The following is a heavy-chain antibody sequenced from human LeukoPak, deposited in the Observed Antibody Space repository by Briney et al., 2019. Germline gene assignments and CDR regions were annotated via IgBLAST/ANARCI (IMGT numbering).Heavy chain of an antibody. CDR1: GFTVSSNY. CDR2: IYSGGST. D-gene: IGHD7-27*01. CDR3: AIANVNWGSGHFDY. Sequence: PGGSLRLSCAASGFTVSSNYMSWVRQAPGKGLEWVSVIYSGGSTYYADSVKGRFTISRDNSKNTLYLQMNSLRAEDTAVYYCAIANVNWGSGHFDYWGQGTLVTVSS. V-gene: IGHV3-66*02. J-gene: IGHJ4*02.